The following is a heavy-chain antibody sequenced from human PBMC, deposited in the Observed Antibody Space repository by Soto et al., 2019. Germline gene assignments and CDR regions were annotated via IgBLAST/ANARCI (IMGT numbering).Heavy chain of an antibody. CDR1: GFTFSNYA. Sequence: GGSLRLSCAASGFTFSNYAMSWVRQAPGKGLEWVSAISGSGGSTYYADSVKGRFTISRDNSKNTLYLQMNSLRAEDTAVYYCAKDKAGHLGELSLPYYFDYWGQGTLVTVSS. V-gene: IGHV3-23*01. D-gene: IGHD3-16*02. CDR2: ISGSGGST. J-gene: IGHJ4*02. CDR3: AKDKAGHLGELSLPYYFDY.